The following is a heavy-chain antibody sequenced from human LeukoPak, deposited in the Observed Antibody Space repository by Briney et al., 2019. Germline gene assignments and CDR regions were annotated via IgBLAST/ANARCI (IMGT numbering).Heavy chain of an antibody. Sequence: SETLSLTCAVSGGSISSSTNWWSWVRQPPGKGLEWIGEIYQSGSTNYNPSLKSRVTISVDKSKNQFSLKLSSVTAADTAVYYCARADPRSNSGRSWFDPWGQGTLVTVSS. CDR3: ARADPRSNSGRSWFDP. CDR1: GGSISSSTNW. V-gene: IGHV4-4*02. J-gene: IGHJ5*02. CDR2: IYQSGST. D-gene: IGHD3-10*01.